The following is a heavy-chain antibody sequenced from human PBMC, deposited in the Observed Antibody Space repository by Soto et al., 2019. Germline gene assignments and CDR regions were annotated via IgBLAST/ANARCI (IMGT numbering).Heavy chain of an antibody. Sequence: EVQLVESGGDLVQPGGSLRLSCAASAFTVSSTYMTWVRQAPGKGLEWVSLIYSDGTTYYADSVKGRFTISRPNSNNSLYFHMNRRRAEDTAVYYCARALHPGVYITGFFDKWGQVTLVSVSS. V-gene: IGHV3-53*04. J-gene: IGHJ4*02. CDR3: ARALHPGVYITGFFDK. CDR1: AFTVSSTY. D-gene: IGHD3-9*01. CDR2: IYSDGTT.